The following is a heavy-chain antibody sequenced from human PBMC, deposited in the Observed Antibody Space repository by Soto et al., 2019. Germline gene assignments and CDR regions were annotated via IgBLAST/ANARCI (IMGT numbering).Heavy chain of an antibody. V-gene: IGHV4-59*08. J-gene: IGHJ6*03. CDR1: GGSISSYY. CDR2: IYYSGST. Sequence: SETLSLTCTVSGGSISSYYWSWIRQPPGKGLEWIGYIYYSGSTNYNPSLKSRVTISVDTSKNQFSLKLSSVTAADTAVYYCATQTVEVVVPAAMGLVPAAMGLHYYYMDVWGKGTTVTVSS. D-gene: IGHD2-2*01. CDR3: ATQTVEVVVPAAMGLVPAAMGLHYYYMDV.